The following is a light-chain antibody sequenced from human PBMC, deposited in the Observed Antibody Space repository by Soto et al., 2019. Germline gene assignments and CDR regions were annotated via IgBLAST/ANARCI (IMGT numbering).Light chain of an antibody. CDR1: SSNIGAGYD. Sequence: QYVLTQPPSVSGAPGQRVTISCTGSSSNIGAGYDVHWYQQLPGTAPKLLIYGNINRPSGVPDRFSGSKSGTSASLAITGLQAEDEADYYCQSYDSSLSGSMVFGGGTKLTVL. CDR2: GNI. J-gene: IGLJ2*01. V-gene: IGLV1-40*01. CDR3: QSYDSSLSGSMV.